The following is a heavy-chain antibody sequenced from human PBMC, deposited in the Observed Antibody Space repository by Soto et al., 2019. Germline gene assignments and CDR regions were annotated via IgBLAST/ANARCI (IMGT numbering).Heavy chain of an antibody. J-gene: IGHJ5*02. Sequence: GGSLRLSCSASGFTFRTFAMHWVRQAPGKGLEYVSAISSSGSSSIFADSVKGRFTISRDNSKNTLYLQLSSLRPEDTAVYYCVRGSSSWYDNNWLDPWGQGTLVTDSS. CDR2: ISSSGSSS. V-gene: IGHV3-64D*06. CDR3: VRGSSSWYDNNWLDP. D-gene: IGHD6-13*01. CDR1: GFTFRTFA.